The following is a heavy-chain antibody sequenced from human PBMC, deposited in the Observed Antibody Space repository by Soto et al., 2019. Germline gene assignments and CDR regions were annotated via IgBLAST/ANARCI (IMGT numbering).Heavy chain of an antibody. J-gene: IGHJ4*02. V-gene: IGHV4-39*07. Sequence: SETLSVTCTVSGGSIGSSSYYWGWIRQPPGKGLEWIGSIYYSGSTYYSPSLKSRVTISVDTSKNQFSLKLSSVTAADTAVYYCARRGQHRVGATSRGPRHFDYWRQGTLVTVSS. CDR3: ARRGQHRVGATSRGPRHFDY. D-gene: IGHD1-26*01. CDR2: IYYSGST. CDR1: GGSIGSSSYY.